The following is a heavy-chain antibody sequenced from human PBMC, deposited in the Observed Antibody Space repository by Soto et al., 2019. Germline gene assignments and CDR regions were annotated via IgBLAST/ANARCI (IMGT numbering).Heavy chain of an antibody. D-gene: IGHD6-19*01. Sequence: QVQLVQSGAEMREPGSSVKVSCKASGGTFSSSAINWLRQAPGQGPEWMGGIIPTFGTANYIEKFRGRVTINADTSTSTAYMEVSSMTTEDTAMYFCARSETAGHRGFDIWGQGTMVTVSS. J-gene: IGHJ3*02. CDR1: GGTFSSSA. CDR3: ARSETAGHRGFDI. CDR2: IIPTFGTA. V-gene: IGHV1-69*06.